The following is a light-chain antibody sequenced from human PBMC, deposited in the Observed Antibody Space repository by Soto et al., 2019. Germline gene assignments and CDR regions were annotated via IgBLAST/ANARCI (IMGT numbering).Light chain of an antibody. J-gene: IGKJ1*01. Sequence: DFQMTQSPSTLSASVGDRVTITCRASQNIRSRLAWFQQKPGKAPKLLIYDASSLESGVPQRFSGSGSGTEFTLTISRLQADDFSTYYCQKYRSYWTFGQGTKVE. CDR1: QNIRSR. V-gene: IGKV1-5*01. CDR3: QKYRSYWT. CDR2: DAS.